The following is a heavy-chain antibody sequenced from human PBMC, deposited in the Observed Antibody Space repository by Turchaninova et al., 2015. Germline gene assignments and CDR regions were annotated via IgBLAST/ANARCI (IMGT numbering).Heavy chain of an antibody. CDR2: VDPEDGET. Sequence: PGATVKISCKVSGYTFTDYYVHWVQQAPGKVLEWMGLVDPEDGETIYAEKFQGRVTITADTSTDTAYMELDSLRSEDTAVYYCATCSYRKIWYFDLWGRGTLVTVSS. CDR1: GYTFTDYY. V-gene: IGHV1-69-2*01. J-gene: IGHJ2*01. CDR3: ATCSYRKIWYFDL. D-gene: IGHD2-15*01.